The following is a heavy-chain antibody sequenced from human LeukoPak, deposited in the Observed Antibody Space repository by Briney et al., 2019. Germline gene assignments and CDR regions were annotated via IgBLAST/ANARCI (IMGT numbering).Heavy chain of an antibody. J-gene: IGHJ4*02. CDR1: GFTFSSYA. V-gene: IGHV3-23*01. Sequence: PGVSLRLSCAASGFTFSSYAMSWVRQAPGKGLERVSAISGSGGSTYYADSVKGRFTISRDNSKNTLYLQMNSLRAEDTAVYYCAKDSQLWQPYYFDYWGQGTLVTVSS. CDR3: AKDSQLWQPYYFDY. D-gene: IGHD5-18*01. CDR2: ISGSGGST.